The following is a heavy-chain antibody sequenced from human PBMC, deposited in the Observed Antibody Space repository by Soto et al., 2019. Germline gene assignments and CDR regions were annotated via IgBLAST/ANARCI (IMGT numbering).Heavy chain of an antibody. CDR1: GFTSSSYE. D-gene: IGHD2-21*02. CDR3: ALSLTYCGGDCYSDY. V-gene: IGHV3-48*03. Sequence: GGSLRLSCAASGFTSSSYEMNWIRQAPGKGLEWVSYITTSGSTIYYADSVKGRFTISRDNAKNSLYLQMNSLRAEDTAVYYCALSLTYCGGDCYSDYWGQGTLVTVSS. CDR2: ITTSGSTI. J-gene: IGHJ4*02.